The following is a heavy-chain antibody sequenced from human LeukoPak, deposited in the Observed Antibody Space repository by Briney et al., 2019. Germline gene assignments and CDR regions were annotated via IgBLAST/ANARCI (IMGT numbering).Heavy chain of an antibody. V-gene: IGHV4-59*08. J-gene: IGHJ4*02. CDR1: GGSISSYY. Sequence: SETLSLTCTVSGGSISSYYWSWIRQPPGKGLEWIGYIYYSGSTNYNPSLKSRVTISVDTSKNQFSLKLSPVTAADTAVYYCARQFHDSSGYYYPFDYWGQGTLVTVSS. CDR2: IYYSGST. D-gene: IGHD3-22*01. CDR3: ARQFHDSSGYYYPFDY.